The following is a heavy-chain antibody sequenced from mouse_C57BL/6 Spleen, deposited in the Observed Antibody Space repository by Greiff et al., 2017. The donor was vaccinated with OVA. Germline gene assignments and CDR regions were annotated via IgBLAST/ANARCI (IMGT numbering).Heavy chain of an antibody. CDR3: ARSNGYYEVPMDY. J-gene: IGHJ4*01. V-gene: IGHV1-59*01. CDR2: IDPSDSYT. Sequence: VQLQQPGAELVRPGTSVKLSCKASGYTFTSYWMHWVKQRPGQGLEWIGVIDPSDSYTNYNQKFKGKATLTVDTSSSTAYMQLSSLTSEDSAVYYCARSNGYYEVPMDYWGQGTSVTVSS. D-gene: IGHD2-3*01. CDR1: GYTFTSYW.